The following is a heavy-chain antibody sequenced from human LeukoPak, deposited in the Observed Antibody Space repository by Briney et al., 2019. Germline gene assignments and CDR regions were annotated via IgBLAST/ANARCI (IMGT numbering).Heavy chain of an antibody. J-gene: IGHJ4*02. CDR1: GFTFSDYY. D-gene: IGHD2-2*01. V-gene: IGHV3-11*01. Sequence: GGSLRLSCAASGFTFSDYYMSWIRQAPGKGLEWVSYISSSGSTIYYADSVKGRFTISRDNAKNSLCLQMNSLRAEDTAVYYCARGYCSSTSCPNDYWGQGTLVTVSS. CDR3: ARGYCSSTSCPNDY. CDR2: ISSSGSTI.